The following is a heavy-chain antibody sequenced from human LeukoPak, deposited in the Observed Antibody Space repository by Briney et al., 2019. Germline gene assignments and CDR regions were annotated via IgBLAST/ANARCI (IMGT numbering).Heavy chain of an antibody. V-gene: IGHV4-39*01. CDR3: ARLATAMVTSSWFDP. Sequence: SETLSLTCTVSGGSISSSSYYWGWIRQPPGKGLEWIGSIYYSGSTYYNPSLKSRVTISVDTSKNQFSLKLSSVTAADTALYYCARLATAMVTSSWFDPWGQGTLVTVSS. CDR1: GGSISSSSYY. D-gene: IGHD5-18*01. J-gene: IGHJ5*02. CDR2: IYYSGST.